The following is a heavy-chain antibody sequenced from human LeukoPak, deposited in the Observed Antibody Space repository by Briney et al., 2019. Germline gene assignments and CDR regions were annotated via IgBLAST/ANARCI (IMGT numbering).Heavy chain of an antibody. CDR1: GGSISGYH. Sequence: PSETLSLTCNVSGGSISGYHWSWIRQPPGKGLEWLGYIYYSGSSNYNPSLKSRVTMSADTSKNQFSLKLSSVTAADTAVYYCARVPRSYYYYYYMDVWGKGTTGTVSS. V-gene: IGHV4-59*01. CDR3: ARVPRSYYYYYYMDV. J-gene: IGHJ6*03. CDR2: IYYSGSS.